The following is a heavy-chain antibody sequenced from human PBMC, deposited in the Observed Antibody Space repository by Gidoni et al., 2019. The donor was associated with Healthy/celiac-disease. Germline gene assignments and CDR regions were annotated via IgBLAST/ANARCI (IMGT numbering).Heavy chain of an antibody. V-gene: IGHV1-2*06. CDR1: GYTSTGYY. D-gene: IGHD6-6*01. CDR2: INPSSGGT. CDR3: ARLHIIAARPAFDY. Sequence: QVQLVQSGAEVKKPGHSVTVSCKASGYTSTGYYMHVVRQPPGQGREWMGRINPSSGGTNYAQKFQGRVTMTRDTSISTAYMELSRLRSDDTAVYYCARLHIIAARPAFDYWGQGTLVTVSS. J-gene: IGHJ4*02.